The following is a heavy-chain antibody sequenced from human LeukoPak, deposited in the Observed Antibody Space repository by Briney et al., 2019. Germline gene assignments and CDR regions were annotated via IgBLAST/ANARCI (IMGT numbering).Heavy chain of an antibody. CDR3: ARRPHRWGRGGGGYFDH. D-gene: IGHD3-16*01. CDR2: IYYSGST. V-gene: IGHV4-39*01. Sequence: PSETLSLTCTVSSGSISNNTFSWGRIRQPPGKGLEWIGSIYYSGSTYYNPSLKSRVTIAVDTTKNQFSLKMSSVTAAYTAVYYCARRPHRWGRGGGGYFDHLGQETLVTVSS. J-gene: IGHJ4*02. CDR1: SGSISNNTFS.